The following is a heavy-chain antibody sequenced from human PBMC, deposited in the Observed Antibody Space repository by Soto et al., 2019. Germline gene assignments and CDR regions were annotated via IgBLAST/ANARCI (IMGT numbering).Heavy chain of an antibody. V-gene: IGHV3-9*01. D-gene: IGHD3-16*02. Sequence: EVQLVESGGGLVQPGRSLRLSCAASGFSFGDYAMHWVRQAPGKGLEWVAGISWNSASTGYAGSVKGRFTISRDNAKNSLYLQMNSLRAEDTAFYYGVKDNGLGVIPVFYYFGYWGQGTLVTVSS. CDR3: VKDNGLGVIPVFYYFGY. CDR1: GFSFGDYA. J-gene: IGHJ4*02. CDR2: ISWNSAST.